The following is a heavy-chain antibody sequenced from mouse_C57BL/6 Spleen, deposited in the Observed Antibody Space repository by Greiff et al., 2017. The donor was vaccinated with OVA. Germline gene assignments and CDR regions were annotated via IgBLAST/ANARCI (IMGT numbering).Heavy chain of an antibody. Sequence: VQLQQPGAELVKPGASVKLSCKASGYTFTSYWINWVKQRPGQGLEWIGDIYPGSGSTNYNEKFKSKATLTVDKSSSTAYMQLSSLTSEDSSVSYCARARNSAHCYFAFWGPGTPVTVSS. J-gene: IGHJ1*01. V-gene: IGHV1-55*01. CDR2: IYPGSGST. CDR1: GYTFTSYW. CDR3: ARARNSAHCYFAF.